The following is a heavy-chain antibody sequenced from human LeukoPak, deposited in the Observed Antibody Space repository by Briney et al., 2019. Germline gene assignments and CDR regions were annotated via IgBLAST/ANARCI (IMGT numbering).Heavy chain of an antibody. CDR2: IKEDATES. V-gene: IGHV3-7*01. J-gene: IGHJ4*02. D-gene: IGHD6-19*01. CDR1: GFTFSSYW. Sequence: GGSLRLSCAASGFTFSSYWMTWIRQAPGKGLEWVARIKEDATESRSVDSVKGRFTISRDNAKNSLYLQMNSLRAEDTAVYYCARVAKQWLVVCGFDYWGQGTLVTVSS. CDR3: ARVAKQWLVVCGFDY.